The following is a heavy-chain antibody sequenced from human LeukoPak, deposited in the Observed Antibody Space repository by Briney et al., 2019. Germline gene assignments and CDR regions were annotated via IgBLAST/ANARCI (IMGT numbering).Heavy chain of an antibody. Sequence: TSETLSLTCAVYGGSFSGYYWSWIRQPPGKGLEWIGEINHSGSTNYNPSLKSRVTISVDTSKNQFSLKLSSVTAADTAVYYCARRQKSYYYDSSGYYTPTSYFDYWGQGTLVTVPS. CDR2: INHSGST. J-gene: IGHJ4*02. CDR3: ARRQKSYYYDSSGYYTPTSYFDY. V-gene: IGHV4-34*01. CDR1: GGSFSGYY. D-gene: IGHD3-22*01.